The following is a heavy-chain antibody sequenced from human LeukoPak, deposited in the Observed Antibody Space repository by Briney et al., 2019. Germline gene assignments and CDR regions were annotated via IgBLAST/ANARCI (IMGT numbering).Heavy chain of an antibody. CDR3: ARVYLGVYYYGTSGYSYLDY. Sequence: ASVKLSCKASGYTFTDYYMHWVRQAPGQGLEWMGWINPNSGGTNYAQKFHGRVTMTRDTSISTAYMELSRLRSDDTAVYYCARVYLGVYYYGTSGYSYLDYWGQGTLVTVSS. CDR1: GYTFTDYY. V-gene: IGHV1-2*02. J-gene: IGHJ4*02. D-gene: IGHD3-22*01. CDR2: INPNSGGT.